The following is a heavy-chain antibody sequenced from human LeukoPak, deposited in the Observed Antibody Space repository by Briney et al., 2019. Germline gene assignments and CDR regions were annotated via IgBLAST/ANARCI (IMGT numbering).Heavy chain of an antibody. CDR1: GGSISSGGYY. CDR3: ARASSPGYYFDF. Sequence: SETLSLTCSVSGGSISSGGYYWSWIRQRPGKGLEWIGYVYYSGSTYYNPSLKSRVIISVDTSKNQFSLKLSSVTAADSAVYYCARASSPGYYFDFWGQGTLVTVSS. CDR2: VYYSGST. V-gene: IGHV4-31*03. J-gene: IGHJ4*02. D-gene: IGHD2-2*01.